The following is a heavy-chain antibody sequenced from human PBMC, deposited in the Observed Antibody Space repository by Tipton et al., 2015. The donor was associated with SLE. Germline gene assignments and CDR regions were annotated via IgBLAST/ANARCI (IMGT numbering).Heavy chain of an antibody. D-gene: IGHD3-22*01. CDR3: AREGNYDSSGYYSLDY. Sequence: QSGAEVKKPGASVKVSCKASGYPFISHGISWVRQAPGQGLEWMGWINPDNGNTNYAQRLQGRVTMTTDTSTSTAYMELRSLRSDDTAVYYCAREGNYDSSGYYSLDYWGQGTLVTVSS. V-gene: IGHV1-18*01. CDR2: INPDNGNT. CDR1: GYPFISHG. J-gene: IGHJ4*02.